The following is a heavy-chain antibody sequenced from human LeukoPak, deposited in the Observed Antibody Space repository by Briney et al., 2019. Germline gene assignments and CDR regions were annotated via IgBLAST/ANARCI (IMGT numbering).Heavy chain of an antibody. CDR1: GYTFTGYY. J-gene: IGHJ6*03. CDR3: AIDGGYCSSTSCSFYYYYMDV. D-gene: IGHD2-2*01. Sequence: ASVKVSCKASGYTFTGYYMHWVRQAPGQGLEWMGWINPNSGGTNYAQKFQGRVTMTRDTSISTAYMELSRLRSDDTAVYYCAIDGGYCSSTSCSFYYYYMDVWGKGTTVTVSS. V-gene: IGHV1-2*02. CDR2: INPNSGGT.